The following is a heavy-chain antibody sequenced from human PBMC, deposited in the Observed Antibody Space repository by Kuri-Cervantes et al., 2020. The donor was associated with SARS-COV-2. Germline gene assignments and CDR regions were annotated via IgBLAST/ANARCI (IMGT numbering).Heavy chain of an antibody. V-gene: IGHV1-2*02. CDR2: INPNSGGT. J-gene: IGHJ3*02. CDR3: ARASSHYYDFWSGSYDAFDI. CDR1: GYTFTGYY. D-gene: IGHD3-3*01. Sequence: ASVKVSCKASGYTFTGYYMHWVRQAPGQGLEWMGWINPNSGGTNYAQKFQGRVTMTRDTSISTAYMELSSLRSGDTAVYYCARASSHYYDFWSGSYDAFDIWGQGTMVTVSS.